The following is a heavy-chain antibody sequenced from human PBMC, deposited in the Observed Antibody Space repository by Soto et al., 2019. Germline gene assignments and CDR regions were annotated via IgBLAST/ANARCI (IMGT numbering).Heavy chain of an antibody. V-gene: IGHV3-23*01. J-gene: IGHJ6*02. CDR1: GFTFSSYA. CDR3: AKDGGYCSSTSCYEDV. CDR2: ISGSGGST. D-gene: IGHD2-2*01. Sequence: GGSLRLSCAASGFTFSSYAMSWVRQAPGKGLEWVSAISGSGGSTYYADSVKGRFTISRDNSKNTLYLQMNSLRAEDTAVYYCAKDGGYCSSTSCYEDVWGQGTTVTVSS.